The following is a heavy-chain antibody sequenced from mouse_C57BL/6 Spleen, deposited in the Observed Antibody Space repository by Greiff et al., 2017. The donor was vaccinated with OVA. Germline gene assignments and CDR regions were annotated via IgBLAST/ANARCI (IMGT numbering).Heavy chain of an antibody. Sequence: EVKLVESGGGLVQSGRSLRLSCATSGFTFSDFYMEWVRQAPGKGLEWIAASRNKANDYTTEYSASVKGRFIVSRDTSQSILYLQMNALRAEDTAIYYCARDRRGAMDYWGQGTSVTVSS. J-gene: IGHJ4*01. CDR3: ARDRRGAMDY. CDR2: SRNKANDYTT. V-gene: IGHV7-1*01. CDR1: GFTFSDFY.